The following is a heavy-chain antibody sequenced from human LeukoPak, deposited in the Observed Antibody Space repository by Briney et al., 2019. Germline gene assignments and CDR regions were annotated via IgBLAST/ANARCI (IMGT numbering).Heavy chain of an antibody. J-gene: IGHJ4*02. CDR2: IYHSGST. V-gene: IGHV4-4*02. CDR3: ARAGGSSDY. CDR1: GGSISSSNW. Sequence: PSETLSLTCGVSGGSISSSNWWTWVRQPPGKGLEWIGEIYHSGSTNYNPSLKSRVSISVDKSKNQFSLKLSSVTAADTAIYYCARAGGSSDYWGQGTLVTVSS. D-gene: IGHD2-15*01.